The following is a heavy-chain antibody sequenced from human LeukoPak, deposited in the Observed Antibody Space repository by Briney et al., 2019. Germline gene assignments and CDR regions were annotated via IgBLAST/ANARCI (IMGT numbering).Heavy chain of an antibody. Sequence: SETLSLTCTVSGGSISSYYWSWIRQPPGKGLEWIGYIYYSGSTNYNPSLKSRVTISVDTSKNQFSLKLSSVTAAGTAVYYCARGVYCSSTSCYYYYFDYWGQGTLVTVSS. CDR2: IYYSGST. J-gene: IGHJ4*02. V-gene: IGHV4-59*01. D-gene: IGHD2-2*01. CDR1: GGSISSYY. CDR3: ARGVYCSSTSCYYYYFDY.